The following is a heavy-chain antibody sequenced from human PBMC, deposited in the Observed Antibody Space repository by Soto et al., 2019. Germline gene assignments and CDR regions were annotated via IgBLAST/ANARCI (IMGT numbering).Heavy chain of an antibody. V-gene: IGHV1-69*01. CDR2: FIPIFGTP. J-gene: IGHJ6*02. D-gene: IGHD2-15*01. CDR1: GGTFSTYA. CDR3: ARSQGGSSSLDIYYYYYYGMDV. Sequence: QVQLVQSGAEVKKPGSSVKVSCKAPGGTFSTYAISWVRQAPGQGLEWMGGFIPIFGTPKYAPKFQGRVKITADESTSTGYMELRSLRSEDTAVYYCARSQGGSSSLDIYYYYYYGMDVWGQGTTVTVSS.